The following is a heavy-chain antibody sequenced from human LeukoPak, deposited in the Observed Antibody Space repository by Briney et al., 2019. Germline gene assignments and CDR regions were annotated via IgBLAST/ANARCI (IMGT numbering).Heavy chain of an antibody. CDR2: IYHSGSP. D-gene: IGHD1/OR15-1a*01. V-gene: IGHV4-59*01. Sequence: SETLSLTCTVSGGSTSSYYWNWIRQPPGKGLEWLGYIYHSGSPIYNPSLKSRVSISLDPSKDQFSLRLNSVTAADTAVYYGARDVGFELEHVRDYYGMDVWGQGTTVIVSS. CDR1: GGSTSSYY. CDR3: ARDVGFELEHVRDYYGMDV. J-gene: IGHJ6*02.